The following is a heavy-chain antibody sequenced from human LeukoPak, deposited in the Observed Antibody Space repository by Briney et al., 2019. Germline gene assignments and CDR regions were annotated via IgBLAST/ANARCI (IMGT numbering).Heavy chain of an antibody. V-gene: IGHV1-2*02. J-gene: IGHJ4*02. Sequence: ASVKVSCKASGYTFTAYYMHWLRQAPGQGLEWMGWINPNSGGTNYAQNFQGRVTMTRDTSISTAYMELSRLRSDDTAVYYCASDLWGVGPSLVGYYFDHWGQGTLATVSS. D-gene: IGHD1-26*01. CDR2: INPNSGGT. CDR3: ASDLWGVGPSLVGYYFDH. CDR1: GYTFTAYY.